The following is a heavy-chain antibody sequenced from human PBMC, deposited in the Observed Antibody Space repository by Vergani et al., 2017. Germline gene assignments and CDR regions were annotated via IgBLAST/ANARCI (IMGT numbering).Heavy chain of an antibody. J-gene: IGHJ5*02. Sequence: QVRLQESGPGLVKPSEPLSLTCSVSGDSMSVYYWSWIRQPPVKELEWIGYMYHSGSTNYNPSLETRVTISGDTSKNQFSLKLNSVTAADTAVYYWGRVADFYGLGSRLLDLWGQGILVTVSS. V-gene: IGHV4-59*01. CDR2: MYHSGST. CDR1: GDSMSVYY. CDR3: GRVADFYGLGSRLLDL. D-gene: IGHD3-10*01.